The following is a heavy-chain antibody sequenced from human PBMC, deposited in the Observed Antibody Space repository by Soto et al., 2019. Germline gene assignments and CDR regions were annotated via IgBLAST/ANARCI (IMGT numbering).Heavy chain of an antibody. CDR1: GYTFTSYG. CDR2: ISAYNGNT. CDR3: ARDRRGGAVVVSANRKPMDV. V-gene: IGHV1-18*01. D-gene: IGHD2-2*01. Sequence: QVQLVQSGAEVKKPGASVKVSCKASGYTFTSYGISWVRQAPGQGLEWMGRISAYNGNTNYAQKLQGRVTMTTDTSTSTAYMELRSLRSDDTAVYYCARDRRGGAVVVSANRKPMDVWGQGTTVTVSS. J-gene: IGHJ6*02.